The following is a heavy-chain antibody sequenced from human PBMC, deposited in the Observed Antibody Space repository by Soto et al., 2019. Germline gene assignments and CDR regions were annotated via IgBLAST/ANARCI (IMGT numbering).Heavy chain of an antibody. D-gene: IGHD6-6*01. CDR3: ARDPTPIADSSTVYYYGLDV. CDR1: DFRLSNYG. V-gene: IGHV3-30*03. J-gene: IGHJ6*02. CDR2: ISFDGSSK. Sequence: HVRLVESGGGVVQPGRSLTLSCKASDFRLSNYGAHWVRQSPGKGLEWVALISFDGSSKYYADFARGLFTISRDNSKNTLSLQTNNLRPEDSGVYLCARDPTPIADSSTVYYYGLDVWGPGTTVTVSS.